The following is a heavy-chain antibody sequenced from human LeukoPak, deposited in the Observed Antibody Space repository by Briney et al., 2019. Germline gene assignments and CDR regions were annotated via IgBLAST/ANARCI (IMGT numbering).Heavy chain of an antibody. Sequence: PGRSLRHSCAASGFTFSSYGMHWVRQAPGKGLEWVAVIWYDGSNKYYADSVKGRFTISRDNSKNTLYLQMNSLRAEDTAVYYCARDRRAYYYDSKGIDPWGQGTLVTVSS. J-gene: IGHJ5*02. D-gene: IGHD3-22*01. V-gene: IGHV3-33*01. CDR1: GFTFSSYG. CDR3: ARDRRAYYYDSKGIDP. CDR2: IWYDGSNK.